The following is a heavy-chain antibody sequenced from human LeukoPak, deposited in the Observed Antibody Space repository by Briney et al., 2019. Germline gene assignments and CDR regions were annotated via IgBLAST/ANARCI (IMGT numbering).Heavy chain of an antibody. Sequence: GGSLRLSCAASGFTFDDYAMHWVRQAPGKGLEWVSGISWNSGSIGYADSVKGRFTISRDNAKNSLYLQMNSLRAEDTAVYYCARVPLRFYDSSGYYIRRYGMDVWGQGTTVTVSS. D-gene: IGHD3-22*01. J-gene: IGHJ6*02. CDR1: GFTFDDYA. CDR2: ISWNSGSI. V-gene: IGHV3-9*01. CDR3: ARVPLRFYDSSGYYIRRYGMDV.